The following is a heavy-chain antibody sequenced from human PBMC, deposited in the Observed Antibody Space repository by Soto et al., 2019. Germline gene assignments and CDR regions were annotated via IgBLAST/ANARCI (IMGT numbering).Heavy chain of an antibody. CDR3: ARVHRTQLWLPFDH. J-gene: IGHJ4*02. CDR1: GYTFSDYY. V-gene: IGHV1-2*02. CDR2: ISPNSGAT. D-gene: IGHD2-21*01. Sequence: ASVKVSCKASGYTFSDYYLHWVRQAPGQGLEWMGWISPNSGATEYAPKFQGRVTMTTDTSISTAFLKLASLRPDDTAIYYCARVHRTQLWLPFDHWGQGTLVTVSS.